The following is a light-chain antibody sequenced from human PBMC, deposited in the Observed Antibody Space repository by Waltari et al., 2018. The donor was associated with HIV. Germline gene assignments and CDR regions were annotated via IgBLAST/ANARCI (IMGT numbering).Light chain of an antibody. CDR1: QSLNGW. V-gene: IGKV1-5*03. CDR3: QHYNGYPIS. Sequence: DIQMTQSPSTLSASVGDRFTITCRASQSLNGWLAWYQQKAGKAPKLLIYKTSILQNGVPSRFSGSGSGTEFTLTISSLQPDDLATYHCQHYNGYPISFGGGTKVEI. CDR2: KTS. J-gene: IGKJ4*01.